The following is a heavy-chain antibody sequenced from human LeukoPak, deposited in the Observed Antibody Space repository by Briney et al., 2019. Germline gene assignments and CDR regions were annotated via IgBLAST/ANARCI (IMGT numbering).Heavy chain of an antibody. V-gene: IGHV4-39*07. Sequence: SETLSLTCTVSGGSISSSSYYWGWIRQPPGKGLEWIGSIYYSGSTYYNPSLKSRVTISVDTSKNQFSLKLSSVTAADTAVYYCARGELYSYGSNWFDPWGQGTLVTVSS. CDR2: IYYSGST. CDR1: GGSISSSSYY. D-gene: IGHD5-18*01. CDR3: ARGELYSYGSNWFDP. J-gene: IGHJ5*02.